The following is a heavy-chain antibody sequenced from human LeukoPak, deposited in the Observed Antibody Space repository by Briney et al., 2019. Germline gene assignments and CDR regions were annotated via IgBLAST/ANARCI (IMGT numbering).Heavy chain of an antibody. Sequence: SGPTLVNPTQTLTLTCTFSGFSFSTSGVGVGWIRQPPGKALEWLALIYWNDDKHYSPSLKSRLTITKDTSKNQVVLTMTNMDPVDTATFYCARSAAYYDILTGYFPYYFDYWGQGTLVTVSS. J-gene: IGHJ4*02. V-gene: IGHV2-5*01. CDR3: ARSAAYYDILTGYFPYYFDY. CDR2: IYWNDDK. D-gene: IGHD3-9*01. CDR1: GFSFSTSGVG.